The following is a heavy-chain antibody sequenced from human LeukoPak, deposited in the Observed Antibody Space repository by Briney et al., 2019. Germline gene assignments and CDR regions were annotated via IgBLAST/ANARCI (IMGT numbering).Heavy chain of an antibody. CDR1: GFTVSSNY. CDR2: IYSGGST. D-gene: IGHD3-9*01. V-gene: IGHV3-66*01. Sequence: GGSLRLSCAASGFTVSSNYMSWVRQAPGKGLEWVSVIYSGGSTYYADSVKGRFTISRDNSKNTLYLQMNSLRAEDTAVYYCARGDILTGPYFDYWGQGTLVTVSS. CDR3: ARGDILTGPYFDY. J-gene: IGHJ4*02.